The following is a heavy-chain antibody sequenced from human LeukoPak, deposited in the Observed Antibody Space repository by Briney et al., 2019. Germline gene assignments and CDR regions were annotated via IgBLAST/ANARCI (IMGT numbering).Heavy chain of an antibody. CDR3: ARGFGAGNYYYGWFDP. CDR1: GGSISSYY. Sequence: SETLSLTCTVSGGSISSYYWSWIRQPPGKGLEWIGFIHDSGSTYYNPSLKSRVSISRDMSRNRLSLMLSSVTAADTAVYYCARGFGAGNYYYGWFDPWGQGTLVSVSS. J-gene: IGHJ5*02. CDR2: IHDSGST. D-gene: IGHD3-10*01. V-gene: IGHV4-4*09.